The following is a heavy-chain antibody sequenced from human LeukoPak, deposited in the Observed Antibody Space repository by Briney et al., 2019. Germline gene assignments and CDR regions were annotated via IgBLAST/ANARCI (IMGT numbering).Heavy chain of an antibody. CDR3: ARDLPRCLGATAAPDAFDI. V-gene: IGHV1-2*02. CDR1: EYTFTDYY. Sequence: ASVKVSCTTSEYTFTDYYIHWVRQAPGQGLEWMGWIKPNTGVTDYAQKFQGRVTMTRDTSMNTAYMELSRLRSDDSAVYYCARDLPRCLGATAAPDAFDIWGRGTMVTVSS. D-gene: IGHD1-26*01. CDR2: IKPNTGVT. J-gene: IGHJ3*02.